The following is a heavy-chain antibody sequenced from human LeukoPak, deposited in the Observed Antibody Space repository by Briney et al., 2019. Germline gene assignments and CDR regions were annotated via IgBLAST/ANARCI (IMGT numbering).Heavy chain of an antibody. D-gene: IGHD2-21*02. J-gene: IGHJ4*02. CDR2: ISYDGSNK. CDR1: GFTFSSYA. CDR3: AREYLGTATLIDY. V-gene: IGHV3-30-3*01. Sequence: PGRSLRLSCAASGFTFSSYAMHWVRQAPGKGLEWVAVISYDGSNKYYADSVKGRFTISRDNSKNTLYLQMNSLRAEDTAVYYCAREYLGTATLIDYWGQGTLVTVSS.